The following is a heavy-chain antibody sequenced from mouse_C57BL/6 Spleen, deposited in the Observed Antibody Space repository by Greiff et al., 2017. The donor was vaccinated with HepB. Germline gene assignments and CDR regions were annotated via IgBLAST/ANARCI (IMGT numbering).Heavy chain of an antibody. D-gene: IGHD2-3*01. CDR2: IDPEDGDT. CDR3: TTNDGSPAWFAY. J-gene: IGHJ3*01. CDR1: GFNIKDYY. V-gene: IGHV14-1*01. Sequence: VQLKQSGAELVRPGASVKLSCTASGFNIKDYYMHWVKQRPEQGLEWIGRIDPEDGDTEYAPKFQGKATMTADTSSNTAYLQLSSLTSEDTAVYYCTTNDGSPAWFAYWGQGTLVTVSA.